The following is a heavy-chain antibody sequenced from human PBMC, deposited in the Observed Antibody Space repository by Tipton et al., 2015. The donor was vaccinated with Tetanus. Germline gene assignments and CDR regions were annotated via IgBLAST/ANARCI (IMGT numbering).Heavy chain of an antibody. CDR3: TRSSA. D-gene: IGHD2-15*01. CDR1: GFTFSASA. Sequence: SLRLSCAASGFTFSASAMHWARQASGKGLEWVGRIRSKANNYATPYAASVKGRFTISRDDSENTAYLQMNNLKIEDTAVYFCTRSSAWGQGTLVTVSS. V-gene: IGHV3-73*01. J-gene: IGHJ5*02. CDR2: IRSKANNYAT.